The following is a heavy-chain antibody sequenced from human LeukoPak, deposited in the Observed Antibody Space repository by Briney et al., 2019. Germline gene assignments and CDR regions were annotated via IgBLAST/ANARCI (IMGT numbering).Heavy chain of an antibody. CDR3: ARPGYSSGWYVVHAFDI. CDR1: GFSLSTSGVG. J-gene: IGHJ3*02. CDR2: IYWNDDK. D-gene: IGHD6-19*01. V-gene: IGHV2-5*01. Sequence: SGPTLVNPTQTLTLTCTFSGFSLSTSGVGVGWIRQPPGKALEWLALIYWNDDKRYSPSLKSRLTITKDTSKNQVVLTMTNMDPVDTATYYCARPGYSSGWYVVHAFDIWGQGTMVTVSS.